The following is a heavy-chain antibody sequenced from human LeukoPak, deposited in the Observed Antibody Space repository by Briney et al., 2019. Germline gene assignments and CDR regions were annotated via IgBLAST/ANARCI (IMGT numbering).Heavy chain of an antibody. V-gene: IGHV4-31*03. CDR2: IYYSGST. D-gene: IGHD3-22*01. CDR1: GGSISSGGYY. Sequence: SETLSLTCTVSGGSISSGGYYWSWIRPHPGKGLEWIGYIYYSGSTYYNPSLKSRVTISVDTSKNQFSLKLSSVTAADTAVYYCARTYYYDSSGYWLDYWGQGTLVTVSS. CDR3: ARTYYYDSSGYWLDY. J-gene: IGHJ4*02.